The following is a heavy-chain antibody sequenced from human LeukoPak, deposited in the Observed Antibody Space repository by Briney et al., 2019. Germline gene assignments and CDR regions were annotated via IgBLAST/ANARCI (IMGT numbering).Heavy chain of an antibody. D-gene: IGHD3-10*01. CDR3: ARLRAYGSGSYYKGGWFDP. Sequence: PSETLSLTCTVSGGSISSYYWSWIRQPPGKGLEWIGYIYYSGSTNYNPSLKSRVTISVDTSKNQFSLKLSSVTAADTAVYYCARLRAYGSGSYYKGGWFDPWGQGTLVTVSS. CDR2: IYYSGST. J-gene: IGHJ5*02. CDR1: GGSISSYY. V-gene: IGHV4-59*12.